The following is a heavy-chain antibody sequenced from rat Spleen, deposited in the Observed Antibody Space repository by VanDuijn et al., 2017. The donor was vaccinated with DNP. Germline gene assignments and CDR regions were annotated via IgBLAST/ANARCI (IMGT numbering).Heavy chain of an antibody. J-gene: IGHJ4*01. CDR2: FSSGGGNT. V-gene: IGHV5-25*01. CDR3: ARHRTIMPYYYAMDA. CDR1: GFIFSNYY. D-gene: IGHD1-12*01. Sequence: EVQLVESGGGPVQPGRSLKLSCVASGFIFSNYYMAWVRQAPTRGLEWVASFSSGGGNTYYRDSVKGRCPISRDNAQSTLYLQMDSLRSEDTATYYCARHRTIMPYYYAMDAWGHGASVTVSS.